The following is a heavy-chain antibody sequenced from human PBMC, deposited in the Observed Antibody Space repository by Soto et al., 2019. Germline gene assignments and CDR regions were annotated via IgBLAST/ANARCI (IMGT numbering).Heavy chain of an antibody. D-gene: IGHD1-7*01. CDR1: GGTFSSYP. CDR3: ARPTSTGTTSGYYFDY. Sequence: QVQLVQSGAEVKKPGSSVKVSCKASGGTFSSYPISWVRQAPGQGLEWMGRIIPILDITDYAQRFQGRVTITADKSTSTAYMELISLGSDDTAVYYCARPTSTGTTSGYYFDYWGQGTLVTVSS. J-gene: IGHJ4*02. V-gene: IGHV1-69*02. CDR2: IIPILDIT.